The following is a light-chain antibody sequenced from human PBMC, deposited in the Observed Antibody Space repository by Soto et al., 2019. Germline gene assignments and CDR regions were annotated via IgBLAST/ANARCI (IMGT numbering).Light chain of an antibody. CDR3: QHYDHLPIT. Sequence: DVQMTQSPSSLSAAVGDRVTITCQASHDITNYLNWYQQKPGKAPRLLLYDASSLETGVPSRFSGSGSGTDFTFTISSLQPEDIATYYCQHYDHLPITFGQGTRLEI. CDR1: HDITNY. V-gene: IGKV1-33*01. CDR2: DAS. J-gene: IGKJ5*01.